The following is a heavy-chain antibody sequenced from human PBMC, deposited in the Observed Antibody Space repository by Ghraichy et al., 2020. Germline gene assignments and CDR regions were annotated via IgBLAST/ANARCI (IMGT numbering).Heavy chain of an antibody. Sequence: SQTLSLTCTVSGGSVSSGSYYWSWIRQPPGKRLEWIGYIYYSGSTNYNPSLKSRVTISVDTSKNQFSLKLSSLTAADSAVYYCARVVRIAAAGSPDYWGQGTLVTVSS. CDR2: IYYSGST. CDR1: GGSVSSGSYY. D-gene: IGHD6-13*01. CDR3: ARVVRIAAAGSPDY. V-gene: IGHV4-61*01. J-gene: IGHJ4*02.